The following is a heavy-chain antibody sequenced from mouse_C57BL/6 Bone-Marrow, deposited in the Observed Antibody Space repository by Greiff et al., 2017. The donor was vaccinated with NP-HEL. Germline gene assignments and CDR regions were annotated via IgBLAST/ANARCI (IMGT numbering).Heavy chain of an antibody. J-gene: IGHJ3*01. CDR3: ARRRGSWFAY. CDR2: ISSGSSTI. Sequence: DVHLVESGGGLVKPGGSLKLSCAASGFTFSDYGMHWVRQAPEKGLEWVAYISSGSSTIYYADTVKGRFTISRDNAKNTLFLQMTSLRSEDTAMYYCARRRGSWFAYWGQGTLVTVSA. V-gene: IGHV5-17*01. CDR1: GFTFSDYG.